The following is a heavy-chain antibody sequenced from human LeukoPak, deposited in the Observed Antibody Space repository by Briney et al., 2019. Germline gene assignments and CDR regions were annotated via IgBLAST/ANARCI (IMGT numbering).Heavy chain of an antibody. CDR1: GYTFTSYY. CDR3: AREVGASPKIDP. J-gene: IGHJ5*02. Sequence: SVKVSCKASGYTFTSYYMHWVRQAPGQGLEWMGGIIPILGIANYAQKFQGRVTITADKSTSTAYMELSSLRSEDTAVYYRAREVGASPKIDPWGQGTLVTVSS. V-gene: IGHV1-69*10. CDR2: IIPILGIA. D-gene: IGHD1-26*01.